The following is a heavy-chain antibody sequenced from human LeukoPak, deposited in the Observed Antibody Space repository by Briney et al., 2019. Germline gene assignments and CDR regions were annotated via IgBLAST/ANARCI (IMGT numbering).Heavy chain of an antibody. V-gene: IGHV3-9*01. CDR3: AKDKGSGSSYGFDY. CDR1: GFTFDDYA. CDR2: ISWNSGSI. D-gene: IGHD1-26*01. J-gene: IGHJ4*02. Sequence: GRSLRLSCAASGFTFDDYAIHWVRQAPGKGLEWVSGISWNSGSIGYADSVKGRFTISRDNAKNSLYLQMNSLRAEDTAVYYCAKDKGSGSSYGFDYWGLGTLVTVSS.